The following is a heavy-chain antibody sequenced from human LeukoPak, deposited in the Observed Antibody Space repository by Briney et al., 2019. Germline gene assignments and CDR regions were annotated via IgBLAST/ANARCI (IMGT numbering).Heavy chain of an antibody. CDR1: GFTFSSYG. Sequence: PGGSLRLSCAASGFTFSSYGMSWVRQAPGKGLEWVSAISGSGGSTYYADSVKGRFTISRDNSKNTLYLQMNSLRAEDTAVYYCTMAMVNPNWFDPWGQGTLVTVSS. CDR2: ISGSGGST. CDR3: TMAMVNPNWFDP. J-gene: IGHJ5*02. V-gene: IGHV3-23*01. D-gene: IGHD5-18*01.